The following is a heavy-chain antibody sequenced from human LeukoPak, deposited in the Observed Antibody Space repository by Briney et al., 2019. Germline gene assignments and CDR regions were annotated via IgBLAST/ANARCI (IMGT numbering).Heavy chain of an antibody. CDR1: GFSLSTSAVG. Sequence: ESGPTLVNPTQTLTLTCTFSGFSLSTSAVGVGWISQPPGKAMEWLALIYWDDDKRYSPSLKSRLTITKDTSKNQVVLTVTNMDPVDTATYYCARQYCGGDCYPPDAFDIWGQGTMVTVSS. CDR2: IYWDDDK. V-gene: IGHV2-5*02. J-gene: IGHJ3*02. CDR3: ARQYCGGDCYPPDAFDI. D-gene: IGHD2-21*02.